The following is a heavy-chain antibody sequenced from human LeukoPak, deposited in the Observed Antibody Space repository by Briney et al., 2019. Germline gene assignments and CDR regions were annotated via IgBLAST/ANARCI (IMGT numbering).Heavy chain of an antibody. CDR3: ARLGSYHDF. CDR2: IHATGGS. CDR1: GASIRNYY. V-gene: IGHV4-4*09. D-gene: IGHD1-26*01. Sequence: PSETLSLTCTVSGASIRNYYWSWIRQTPEKGLEWMGYIHATGGSNYYPSLKIRLTVSIDTSRNQLSLKLTSVTAADTAVYFCARLGSYHDFWGQGALVTVSS. J-gene: IGHJ4*02.